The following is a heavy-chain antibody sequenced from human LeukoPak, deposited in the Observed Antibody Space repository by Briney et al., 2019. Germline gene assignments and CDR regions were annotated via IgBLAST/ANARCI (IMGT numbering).Heavy chain of an antibody. CDR1: GYTFTGYY. J-gene: IGHJ4*02. V-gene: IGHV1-2*02. CDR2: INPNSGGT. Sequence: ASVKVSCKASGYTFTGYYMHWVRQAPGQGLEWMGWINPNSGGTNYAQKLQGRVTMTTDTSTSTAYMELRSLRSDDTAVYYCARECRITMVRGVICLDYWGQGTLVTVSS. CDR3: ARECRITMVRGVICLDY. D-gene: IGHD3-10*01.